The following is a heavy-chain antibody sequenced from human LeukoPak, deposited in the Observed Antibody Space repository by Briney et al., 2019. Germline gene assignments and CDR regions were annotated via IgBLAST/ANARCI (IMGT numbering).Heavy chain of an antibody. CDR2: IIPIFGTA. CDR1: GGTFSSYA. J-gene: IGHJ4*02. CDR3: ARHPGIAVAGLDY. Sequence: VASVKVSYKASGGTFSSYAISWVRQAPGQGLEWMGGIIPIFGTANYAQKFQGRVTITADESTSTAYMELSSLRSEDTAVYYCARHPGIAVAGLDYWGQGTLVTVSS. V-gene: IGHV1-69*01. D-gene: IGHD6-19*01.